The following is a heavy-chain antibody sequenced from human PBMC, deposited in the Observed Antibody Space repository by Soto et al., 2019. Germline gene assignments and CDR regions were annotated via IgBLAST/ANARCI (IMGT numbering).Heavy chain of an antibody. V-gene: IGHV3-15*01. CDR2: IKSKTDGGTT. CDR1: GFTFSNAW. CDR3: TTALRSQYGMGV. D-gene: IGHD3-3*01. J-gene: IGHJ6*02. Sequence: GGSLRLSCAASGFTFSNAWTSWAPQAPGKGLEWVRRIKSKTDGGTTDYAAPVKGRFTISRDDSKNTLYLQMNSLKTADTAVYYCTTALRSQYGMGVWRQGTTVTVSS.